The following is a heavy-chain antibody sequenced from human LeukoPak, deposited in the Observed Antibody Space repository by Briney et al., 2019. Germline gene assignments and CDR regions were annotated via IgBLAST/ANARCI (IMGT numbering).Heavy chain of an antibody. Sequence: SVKVSCKASGGTFSSYAISWVRQAPGQGLEWMGGIIPIFSTANYTQKFQGRVTITADESTSTAYMELSSLRSEDTAVYYCARDVVFGAADEWGQGTLVTVSS. V-gene: IGHV1-69*01. D-gene: IGHD4/OR15-4a*01. CDR2: IIPIFSTA. CDR1: GGTFSSYA. CDR3: ARDVVFGAADE. J-gene: IGHJ4*02.